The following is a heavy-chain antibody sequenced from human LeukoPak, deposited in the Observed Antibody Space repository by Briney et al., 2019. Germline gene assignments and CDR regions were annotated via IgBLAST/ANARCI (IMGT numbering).Heavy chain of an antibody. D-gene: IGHD6-6*01. CDR3: AGHARGSYLVH. CDR1: GFSFSDYY. Sequence: GGSLRLSCAASGFSFSDYYMSWIRQAPGKGLEWVSLINSLSPRAISYGDSVKGRFTTSRDDATNSLFLQTNSLKVEDTAIYYCAGHARGSYLVHWGQGILVTVST. CDR2: INSLSPRAI. V-gene: IGHV3-11*01. J-gene: IGHJ4*02.